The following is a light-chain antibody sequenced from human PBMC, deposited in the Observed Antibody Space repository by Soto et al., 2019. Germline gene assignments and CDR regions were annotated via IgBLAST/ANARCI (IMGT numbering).Light chain of an antibody. V-gene: IGKV3-20*01. CDR3: HQYGVSPVT. CDR1: QGVDNY. CDR2: GAS. J-gene: IGKJ1*01. Sequence: IVLTQSPGTLSLSPGDRATLSCRASQGVDNYLAWYQQKPVQAPRLLIYGASSRATGIPDRFSGSGYGTDFTLTISRLEPEDFAVYYCHQYGVSPVTFGQGTTVEIK.